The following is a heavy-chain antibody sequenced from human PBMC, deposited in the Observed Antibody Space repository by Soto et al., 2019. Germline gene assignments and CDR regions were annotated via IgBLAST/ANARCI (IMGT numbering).Heavy chain of an antibody. D-gene: IGHD5-18*01. Sequence: ASVKVSCKASGCTFTSNGISWARQAPRQGLEWMGWISAYNGNTNYAQKLQGRVTMTTDTSTSTAYMELRSLRSDDTAVYYCARDFLLPVYSYGPTNDYWGQGTLVTVSS. CDR1: GCTFTSNG. CDR3: ARDFLLPVYSYGPTNDY. V-gene: IGHV1-18*01. J-gene: IGHJ4*02. CDR2: ISAYNGNT.